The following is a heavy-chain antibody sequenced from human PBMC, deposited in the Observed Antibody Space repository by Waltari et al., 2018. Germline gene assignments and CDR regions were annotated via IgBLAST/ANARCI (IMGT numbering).Heavy chain of an antibody. CDR1: GFTFSSYA. CDR3: AKVIAAAGMGSGWFDP. V-gene: IGHV3-23*01. CDR2: ISGSGGST. Sequence: EVQLLESGGGLVQPGGSLRLSCAASGFTFSSYAMSWVRQAPGKGLEWVSAISGSGGSTYYASSVKGRFTISRDNSKNTRYLQMNSLRAEDTAVYYCAKVIAAAGMGSGWFDPWGQGTLVTVSS. J-gene: IGHJ5*02. D-gene: IGHD6-13*01.